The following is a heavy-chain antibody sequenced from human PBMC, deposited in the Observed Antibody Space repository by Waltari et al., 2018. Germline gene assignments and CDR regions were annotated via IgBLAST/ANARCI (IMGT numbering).Heavy chain of an antibody. D-gene: IGHD3-3*01. CDR1: GFTFGDYA. J-gene: IGHJ4*02. CDR3: TRVRGGPFGVVIMGFLDY. V-gene: IGHV3-49*03. CDR2: IRSKAYGGTT. Sequence: EVQLVESGGGSVQPGRSLRLSCTASGFTFGDYAMSWFRQAPGKGLEWVGFIRSKAYGGTTEYAASVKGRFTISRDDSKSIAYLQMNSLKTEDTAVYYCTRVRGGPFGVVIMGFLDYWGQGTLVTVSS.